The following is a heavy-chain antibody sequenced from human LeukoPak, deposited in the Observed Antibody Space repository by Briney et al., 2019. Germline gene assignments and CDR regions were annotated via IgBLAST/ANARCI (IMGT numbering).Heavy chain of an antibody. D-gene: IGHD3-10*01. V-gene: IGHV4-61*02. CDR3: AREWGNGSGSLRQYYYYYYYMDV. CDR2: IYTSGST. CDR1: GGSISTSNYY. Sequence: SETLSLTCTVSGGSISTSNYYWSWIRQPAGKGLEWIGRIYTSGSTNYNPSLKSRVTISVDTSKNQFSLKLSSVTAADTAVYYCAREWGNGSGSLRQYYYYYYYMDVWGKGTTVTISS. J-gene: IGHJ6*03.